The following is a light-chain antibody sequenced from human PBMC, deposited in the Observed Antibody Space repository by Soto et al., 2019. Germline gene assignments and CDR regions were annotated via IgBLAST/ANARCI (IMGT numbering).Light chain of an antibody. CDR2: DTS. CDR3: QQHADVPLT. V-gene: IGKV1-33*01. CDR1: QGISSY. Sequence: DIQMTQSPSSLSASVGDSVTITCQATQGISSYVNWYQQQRGRAPKILIYDTSKLEPGVPSRFSGSRSGTHFTFTITSLQPEDFATYFCQQHADVPLTFGGGTKVE. J-gene: IGKJ4*01.